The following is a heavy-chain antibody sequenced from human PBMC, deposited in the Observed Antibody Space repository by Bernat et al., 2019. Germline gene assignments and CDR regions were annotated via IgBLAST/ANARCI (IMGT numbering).Heavy chain of an antibody. CDR2: INPNSGGT. V-gene: IGHV1-2*04. J-gene: IGHJ4*02. CDR3: ARVMTTVTTCLGY. D-gene: IGHD4-17*01. CDR1: GYTFTGYY. Sequence: QVQLVQSGAELKKPGASVKVSCKASGYTFTGYYMHWVRQAPGQGLEWMGWINPNSGGTNYAQKFQGWVTMTRDTSISTAYMELSRLRSDDTAVYYCARVMTTVTTCLGYWGQGTLVTVSS.